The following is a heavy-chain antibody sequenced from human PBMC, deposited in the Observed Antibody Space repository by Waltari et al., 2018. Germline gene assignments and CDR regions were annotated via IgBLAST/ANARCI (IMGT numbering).Heavy chain of an antibody. CDR1: GGSISSGGYS. Sequence: QLQLQESGSGLVKPSQTLSLTCAVSGGSISSGGYSWSWIRQPPGTGLEWIGYIYHSGSTYDNPSLKSRVTIAVDRSKNQFSLKLSSVTAADTAMYYCASSTIFGVVQFDYWGQGTLVTVSS. D-gene: IGHD3-3*01. CDR3: ASSTIFGVVQFDY. J-gene: IGHJ4*02. CDR2: IYHSGST. V-gene: IGHV4-30-2*01.